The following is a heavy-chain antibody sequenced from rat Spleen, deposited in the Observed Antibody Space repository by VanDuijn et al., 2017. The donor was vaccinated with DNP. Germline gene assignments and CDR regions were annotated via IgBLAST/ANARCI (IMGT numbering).Heavy chain of an antibody. J-gene: IGHJ3*01. CDR1: GFTFSNYD. D-gene: IGHD1-7*01. CDR3: ATSSYYGYDYGFAY. CDR2: ISTCGEYT. V-gene: IGHV5S13*01. Sequence: EVQLVESGGGLVEPGRSLKLSCAASGFTFSNYDMAWVRQAPTKGLEWVASISTCGEYTHYRDSVKGRFTISRDNAKNSQYLQMDSLRSEDTATYYCATSSYYGYDYGFAYWGQGTLVTVSS.